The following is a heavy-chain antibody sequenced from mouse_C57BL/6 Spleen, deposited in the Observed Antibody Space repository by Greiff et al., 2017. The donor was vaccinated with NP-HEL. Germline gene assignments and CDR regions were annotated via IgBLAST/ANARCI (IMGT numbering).Heavy chain of an antibody. CDR2: INPNNGGT. CDR1: GYTFTDYY. D-gene: IGHD2-3*01. Sequence: EVQLQQSGPELVKPGASVKISCKASGYTFTDYYMNWVKQSHGKSLEWIGDINPNNGGTSYNQKFKGKATLTVDKSSSTAYMELRSLTSEDSAVYYCARPAYDGYFDYWGQGTTLTVSS. V-gene: IGHV1-26*01. CDR3: ARPAYDGYFDY. J-gene: IGHJ2*01.